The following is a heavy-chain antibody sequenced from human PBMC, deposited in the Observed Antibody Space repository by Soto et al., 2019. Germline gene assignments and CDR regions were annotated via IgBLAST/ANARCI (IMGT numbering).Heavy chain of an antibody. D-gene: IGHD3-10*01. J-gene: IGHJ4*02. CDR1: GGSFSGYY. V-gene: IGHV4-34*01. Sequence: QVQLQQWGAGLLKPAETLSLTCAVYGGSFSGYYCCWIRQPPGKGLEWLGEIKHSGGTNYNPSLKSRVTISVDTSKNQCSLKLSSVTAADTAVYYCAREGAGAHFDYWGQGTLVTVSS. CDR2: IKHSGGT. CDR3: AREGAGAHFDY.